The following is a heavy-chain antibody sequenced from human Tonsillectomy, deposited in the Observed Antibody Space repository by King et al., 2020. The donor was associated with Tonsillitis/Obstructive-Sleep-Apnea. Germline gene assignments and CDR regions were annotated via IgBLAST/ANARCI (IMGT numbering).Heavy chain of an antibody. CDR1: GFTFGDYY. CDR2: ISSRA. V-gene: IGHV3-11*05. D-gene: IGHD3-16*01. CDR3: ARGGASRFDY. J-gene: IGHJ4*02. Sequence: VQLVESGGGLVKPGGSLRLSCAASGFTFGDYYMSWIRQAPGKGLVWVSYISSRASYAASGKGRFTISRDNAKNSLYLQMNSLRAEDTAVYYCARGGASRFDYWGQGTLVTVSS.